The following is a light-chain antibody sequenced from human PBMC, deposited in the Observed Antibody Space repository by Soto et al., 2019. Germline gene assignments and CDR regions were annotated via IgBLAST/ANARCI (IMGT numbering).Light chain of an antibody. CDR2: EGS. Sequence: QSALTQPASVSGSPGQSITISCTGTSSDVGSYNLVSWYQQHPGKDPKLMIYEGSKRPSGVSHRFSGSKSGNKASLTISGLQAEDEADYYCCSYAGSSTSGVFGGGTKVTVL. J-gene: IGLJ2*01. V-gene: IGLV2-23*01. CDR3: CSYAGSSTSGV. CDR1: SSDVGSYNL.